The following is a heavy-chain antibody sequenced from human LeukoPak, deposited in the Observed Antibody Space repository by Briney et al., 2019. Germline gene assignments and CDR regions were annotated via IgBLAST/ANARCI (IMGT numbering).Heavy chain of an antibody. V-gene: IGHV3-30-3*01. CDR1: GFTFSSYT. J-gene: IGHJ4*02. CDR2: ISYDGSNK. D-gene: IGHD3-10*01. CDR3: ARDGQETYGSGSFLPSQAFDY. Sequence: GGSLRLSCAASGFTFSSYTMNWVRQAPGKGLEWVAVISYDGSNKYYADSVKGRFTISRDNSKNTLYLQVNSLRAEDTAVYYCARDGQETYGSGSFLPSQAFDYWGQGTLVTVSS.